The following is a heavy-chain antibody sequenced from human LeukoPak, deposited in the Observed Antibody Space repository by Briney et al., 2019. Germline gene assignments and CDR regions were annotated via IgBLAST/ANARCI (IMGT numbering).Heavy chain of an antibody. CDR2: IYHSGST. CDR3: ASRTGNYDSDY. J-gene: IGHJ4*02. V-gene: IGHV4-30-2*01. Sequence: SETLSLTCAVSGGSISSGGYSWSWIRQPPGKGLEWIGYIYHSGSTNYNPSLKSRVTISVDKSKNQFSLKLSSVTAADTAVYYCASRTGNYDSDYWGQGTLVTVSS. CDR1: GGSISSGGYS. D-gene: IGHD4-11*01.